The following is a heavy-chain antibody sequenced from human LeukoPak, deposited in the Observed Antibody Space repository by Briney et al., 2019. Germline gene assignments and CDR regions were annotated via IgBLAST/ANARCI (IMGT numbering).Heavy chain of an antibody. CDR1: GGSISSFY. CDR3: ARGSGSYPPLDY. Sequence: SETLSLTCTVSGGSISSFYCSWIRQAAGKGLEWIGRIYTSGSTNYNPSLKSRITMSVDTSKNQFSLKLRSVAAADTAVYYCARGSGSYPPLDYWGQGTLVTVSS. CDR2: IYTSGST. V-gene: IGHV4-4*07. D-gene: IGHD3-10*01. J-gene: IGHJ4*02.